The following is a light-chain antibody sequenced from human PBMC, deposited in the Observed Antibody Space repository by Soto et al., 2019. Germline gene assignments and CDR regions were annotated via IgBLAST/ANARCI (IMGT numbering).Light chain of an antibody. V-gene: IGKV1-5*03. CDR1: QSISSR. CDR3: QQYNTFWT. CDR2: QAS. J-gene: IGKJ1*01. Sequence: DIQMTQSPSTLSASVGDRVTITCRASQSISSRLAWYQQKPGTAPKLLIYQASNLQSGVPSRFSGSGSGTEFTLTISSLQPDDFATYYCQQYNTFWTFGQGTKGDIK.